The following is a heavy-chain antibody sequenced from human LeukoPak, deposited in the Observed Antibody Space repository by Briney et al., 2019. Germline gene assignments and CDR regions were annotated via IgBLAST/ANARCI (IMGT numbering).Heavy chain of an antibody. V-gene: IGHV3-30*18. D-gene: IGHD5-24*01. CDR1: GFTFSSYG. J-gene: IGHJ4*02. Sequence: GGSLRLSCAASGFTFSSYGMHWVRQAPGKGLEWVAVISYDGSNKYYADSVKGRFTISRDNSKNTLYLQMNSLRAEDTAVYYCAKAPDRDGYNYLLWYWGQGTLVTVSS. CDR3: AKAPDRDGYNYLLWY. CDR2: ISYDGSNK.